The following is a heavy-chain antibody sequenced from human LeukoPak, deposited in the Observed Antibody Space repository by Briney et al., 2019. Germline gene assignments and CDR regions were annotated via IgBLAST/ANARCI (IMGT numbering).Heavy chain of an antibody. CDR1: GYTLTELS. D-gene: IGHD4-17*01. CDR2: FDPEDGET. V-gene: IGHV1-24*01. J-gene: IGHJ4*02. CDR3: ATGLTTVTFNFDY. Sequence: ASVKVSCKVSGYTLTELSMHWVRQAPGKGLEWMGGFDPEDGETIYAQKFQGRVTMTEDTSTDTAYMELCSLRSEDTAVYYCATGLTTVTFNFDYWGQGTLVTVSS.